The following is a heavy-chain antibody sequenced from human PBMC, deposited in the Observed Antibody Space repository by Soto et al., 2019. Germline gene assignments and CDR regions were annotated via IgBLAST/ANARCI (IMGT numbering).Heavy chain of an antibody. Sequence: QVQLQESGPGLVKPSETLSLTCTVSGRSLSSGFWGWFRQPPGKGLEWIGYIHYSGTTDYHPSLTSRVTRSLDTPKTHFSLPLSSVPAADTALYYCAGGSGWLTDYWGQGTLVTVSS. J-gene: IGHJ4*02. CDR2: IHYSGTT. CDR3: AGGSGWLTDY. D-gene: IGHD3-3*01. V-gene: IGHV4-59*01. CDR1: GRSLSSGF.